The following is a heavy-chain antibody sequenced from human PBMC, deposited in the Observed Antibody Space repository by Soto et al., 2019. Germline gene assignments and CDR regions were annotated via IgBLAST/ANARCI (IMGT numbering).Heavy chain of an antibody. V-gene: IGHV1-18*04. D-gene: IGHD2-8*01. Sequence: QVQLVQSGAEVKKPGASVKVSCKASGYTFTSYGISWVRQAPGQGLEWMGWISAYNGNTNYAQKLQGRVTMTKDTSTRTAYMERRSLRSDDTAVDYWARNYCTNGVCYKGGGLGYWGQGTLVTVSS. J-gene: IGHJ4*02. CDR3: ARNYCTNGVCYKGGGLGY. CDR1: GYTFTSYG. CDR2: ISAYNGNT.